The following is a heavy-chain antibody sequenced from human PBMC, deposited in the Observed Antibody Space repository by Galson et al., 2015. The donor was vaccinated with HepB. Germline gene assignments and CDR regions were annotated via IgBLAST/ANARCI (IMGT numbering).Heavy chain of an antibody. Sequence: SLRLSCAASGFTFDDHTMQWVRQVPGKGLEWVSLISWDAVSTYYADSVKGRFNISRDNNKNSLYLQMNSLRNEDTAFYYCTKGSHSSGWYASDYWGHGTLVIVSS. J-gene: IGHJ4*01. CDR2: ISWDAVST. V-gene: IGHV3-43*01. D-gene: IGHD6-19*01. CDR3: TKGSHSSGWYASDY. CDR1: GFTFDDHT.